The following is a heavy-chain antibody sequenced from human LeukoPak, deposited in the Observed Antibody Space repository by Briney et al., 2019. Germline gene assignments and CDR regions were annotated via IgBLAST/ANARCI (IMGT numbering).Heavy chain of an antibody. D-gene: IGHD3-22*01. CDR3: ARAPLYDSSGYYYYYYYGMDV. V-gene: IGHV3-66*02. CDR2: IYSGGST. Sequence: GGSLRLSCAASGFTVSSNYMSWVRQAPGKGLEWVSVIYSGGSTYYADSVKGRFTISRDNSKNTLYLQMNSLRAEDTAVYYCARAPLYDSSGYYYYYYYGMDVWGKGTTVTVSS. J-gene: IGHJ6*04. CDR1: GFTVSSNY.